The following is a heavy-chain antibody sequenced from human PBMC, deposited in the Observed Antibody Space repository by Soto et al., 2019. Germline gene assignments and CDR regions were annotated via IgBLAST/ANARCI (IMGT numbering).Heavy chain of an antibody. CDR2: INHSGST. J-gene: IGHJ5*02. CDR1: GGSFSGDY. CDR3: VRCAWPGNWVDR. Sequence: SEALSLTCAVYGGSFSGDYGSCIRQPPGKGLEWIGEINHSGSTNYNPSLKSRGTISVDTPKNQFSPKPTFVTDAATDAYYCVRCAWPGNWVDRCGQGTL. D-gene: IGHD5-12*01. V-gene: IGHV4-34*01.